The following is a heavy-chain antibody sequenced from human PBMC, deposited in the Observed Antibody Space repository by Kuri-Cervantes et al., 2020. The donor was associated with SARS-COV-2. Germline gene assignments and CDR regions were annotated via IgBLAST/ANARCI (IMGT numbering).Heavy chain of an antibody. J-gene: IGHJ4*02. D-gene: IGHD1-26*01. CDR3: ARGWYPVGATILYYFDY. Sequence: SQTLSLTCAVYGGSFSGYYWSWIRQPPGKGLEWIGEINHSRSTNYNPSLKSRVTISVDTSKNQFSLKLSSVTAADTAVYYCARGWYPVGATILYYFDYWGQGTLVTVSS. V-gene: IGHV4-34*01. CDR2: INHSRST. CDR1: GGSFSGYY.